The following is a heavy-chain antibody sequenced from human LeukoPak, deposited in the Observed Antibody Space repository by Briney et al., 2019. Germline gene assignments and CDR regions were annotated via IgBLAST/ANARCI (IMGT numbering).Heavy chain of an antibody. CDR1: GGSISSYY. Sequence: PSETLSLTCTVSGGSISSYYWSWIRQPAGKGLEWIGRIYSTGSTHYNPSLKSQVTISVDTSKNHFSLRLSSVTAADTAVYYCARQSIAARGYYYYMDVWGKGTTVTVSS. CDR2: IYSTGST. CDR3: ARQSIAARGYYYYMDV. D-gene: IGHD6-6*01. J-gene: IGHJ6*03. V-gene: IGHV4-4*07.